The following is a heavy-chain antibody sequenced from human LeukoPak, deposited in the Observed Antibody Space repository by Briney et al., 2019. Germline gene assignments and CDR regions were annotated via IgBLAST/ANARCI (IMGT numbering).Heavy chain of an antibody. CDR2: ISGSGGST. D-gene: IGHD5-12*01. CDR1: GFTFSSYA. CDR3: AKDLGLRGRDYFDY. V-gene: IGHV3-23*01. Sequence: GGSLRLSCAASGFTFSSYAMSWVRQAPGKGLEWVSIISGSGGSTYYAASVKGRFTISRDNSKNTLYLQMNSLRAEDTAVYYCAKDLGLRGRDYFDYWGQGTLVTVSS. J-gene: IGHJ4*02.